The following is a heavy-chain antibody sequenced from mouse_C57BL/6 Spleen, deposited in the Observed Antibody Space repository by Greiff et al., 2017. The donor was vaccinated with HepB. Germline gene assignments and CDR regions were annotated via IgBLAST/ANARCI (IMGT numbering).Heavy chain of an antibody. CDR1: GFSFNTYA. CDR2: IRSKSNNYAT. V-gene: IGHV10-1*01. D-gene: IGHD1-1*01. CDR3: VRHGSSSPWFAY. J-gene: IGHJ3*01. Sequence: DVHLVESGGGLVQPKGSLKLSCAASGFSFNTYAMNWVRQAPGKGLEWVARIRSKSNNYATYYADSVKDRFTISRDDSESMLYLQMNNLKTEDTAMYYCVRHGSSSPWFAYWGQGTLVTVSA.